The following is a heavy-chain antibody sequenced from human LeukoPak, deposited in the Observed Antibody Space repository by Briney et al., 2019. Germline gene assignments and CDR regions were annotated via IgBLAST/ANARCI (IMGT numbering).Heavy chain of an antibody. CDR3: TTYRSGHY. Sequence: GGSLRLSCAASGFTFSVSDIHWVRQASGKGLEWVGRITTRASNYATAYAASVKGRFTISRDDSENTAYLQMNSLKTEDTAVYYCTTYRSGHYWGQGTLVTVSS. CDR2: ITTRASNYAT. V-gene: IGHV3-73*01. D-gene: IGHD6-19*01. CDR1: GFTFSVSD. J-gene: IGHJ4*02.